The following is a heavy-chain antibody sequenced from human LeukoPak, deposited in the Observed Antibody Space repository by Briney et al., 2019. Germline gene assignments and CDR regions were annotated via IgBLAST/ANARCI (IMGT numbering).Heavy chain of an antibody. CDR1: GYTFTTYC. Sequence: ASVKVSCKASGYTFTTYCISWVRQAPGQGLEWLGWISTNYGNTNYAQNVQGRVTMTTDTSTSTAYMERSSLRSDDTAVYYCARATGSYHPFDNWGQETLATVSS. D-gene: IGHD1-26*01. V-gene: IGHV1-18*01. CDR3: ARATGSYHPFDN. CDR2: ISTNYGNT. J-gene: IGHJ4*02.